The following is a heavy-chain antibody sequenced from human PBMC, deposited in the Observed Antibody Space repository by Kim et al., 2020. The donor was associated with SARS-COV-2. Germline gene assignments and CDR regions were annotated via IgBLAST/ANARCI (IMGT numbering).Heavy chain of an antibody. D-gene: IGHD5-18*01. V-gene: IGHV3-30-3*01. CDR2: VSYDGSNK. CDR3: ARDRYTYGHSYRIASFDP. Sequence: GGSLRLSCAASGFIFGTYAMHWVRQAPGQGLEWVAVVSYDGSNKYYADSVKGRFTISRDNSKNTLYLQMNSLRAEDTAVYYCARDRYTYGHSYRIASFDPWGQGTLVTVSS. J-gene: IGHJ5*02. CDR1: GFIFGTYA.